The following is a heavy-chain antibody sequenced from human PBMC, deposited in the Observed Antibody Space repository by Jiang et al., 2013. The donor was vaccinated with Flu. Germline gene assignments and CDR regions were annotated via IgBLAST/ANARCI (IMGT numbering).Heavy chain of an antibody. CDR3: ALGGMDV. V-gene: IGHV3-33*01. CDR1: GFTFSGYG. D-gene: IGHD3-16*01. CDR2: IWYDGSKE. Sequence: VQLVESGGGVVQPGRSLRLSCAASGFTFSGYGMHWVRQAPGKGLEWVAVIWYDGSKEFYADSVRGRFTLSRDNSKNTLYLQMNSLRAEDTAVYYCALGGMDVWGPRDHGHRLL. J-gene: IGHJ6*01.